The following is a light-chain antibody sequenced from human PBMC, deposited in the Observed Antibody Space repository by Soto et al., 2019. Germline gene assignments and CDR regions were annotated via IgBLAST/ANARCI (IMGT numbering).Light chain of an antibody. Sequence: EFVLTQSPGTLSLSPGERATLSCRASQTVRNNYLAWYQQKPGQAPRLLIYDASSRATGIPDRFSGGGSGTDFTLTISRLEPEDFAVYYCQQYRSWPRTFGQGTKV. V-gene: IGKV3-20*01. J-gene: IGKJ1*01. CDR3: QQYRSWPRT. CDR1: QTVRNNY. CDR2: DAS.